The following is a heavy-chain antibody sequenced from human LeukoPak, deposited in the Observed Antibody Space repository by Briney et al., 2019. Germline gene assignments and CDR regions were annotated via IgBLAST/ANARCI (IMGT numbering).Heavy chain of an antibody. CDR3: ARDRGTGLYYYYGMDV. Sequence: GGSLRLSCAASGFTFVSYGFSWVRQAPGKGLEWVSLISYDGNKYYADSVKGRFTISRDNSNNTLYVQMNSLRAEDTAAYYCARDRGTGLYYYYGMDVWGQGTTVTVSS. D-gene: IGHD1-14*01. CDR1: GFTFVSYG. V-gene: IGHV3-30*03. CDR2: ISYDGNK. J-gene: IGHJ6*02.